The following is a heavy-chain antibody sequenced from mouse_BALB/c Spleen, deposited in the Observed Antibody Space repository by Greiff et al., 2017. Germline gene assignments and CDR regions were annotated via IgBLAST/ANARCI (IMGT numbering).Heavy chain of an antibody. D-gene: IGHD1-1*01. CDR1: GFTFSSFG. Sequence: EVHLVESGGGLVQPGGSRKLSCAASGFTFSSFGMHWVRQAPEKGLEWVAYISSGSSTIYYADTVKGRFTISRDNPKNTLFLQMTSLRSEDTAMYYCARYYYGSSPYYYAMDYWGQGTSVTVSS. CDR3: ARYYYGSSPYYYAMDY. V-gene: IGHV5-17*02. J-gene: IGHJ4*01. CDR2: ISSGSSTI.